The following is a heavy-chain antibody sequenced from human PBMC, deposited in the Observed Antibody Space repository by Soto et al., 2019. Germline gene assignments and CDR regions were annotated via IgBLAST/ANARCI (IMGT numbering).Heavy chain of an antibody. CDR1: GYTFTSYG. V-gene: IGHV1-18*04. D-gene: IGHD5-18*01. J-gene: IGHJ6*02. Sequence: QVQLVQSGAEVKKPGASVKVSCKASGYTFTSYGISWVRQAPGQGLEWMGWISAYNGNTNYAQKLQGRVTMTTDTSTSTAYMELRSLRSDDTAVYYWARATDTAMAQEYYYYSYGMDVWGQGTTVTVSS. CDR2: ISAYNGNT. CDR3: ARATDTAMAQEYYYYSYGMDV.